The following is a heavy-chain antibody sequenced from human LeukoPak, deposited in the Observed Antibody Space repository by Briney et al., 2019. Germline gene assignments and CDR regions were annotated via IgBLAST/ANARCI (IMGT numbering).Heavy chain of an antibody. CDR2: ISSSGSTT. J-gene: IGHJ4*02. CDR1: GFTFSSYE. CDR3: ARGTYTTSPRNPKYYFDY. Sequence: GGSLRLSCAASGFTFSSYEMNWVRQAPGKGLEWVSYISSSGSTTKYADSVKGRFTISRDNAKNSLYLQMNSLRAEDTAVYYCARGTYTTSPRNPKYYFDYWGQGTLVTVSS. V-gene: IGHV3-48*03. D-gene: IGHD2/OR15-2a*01.